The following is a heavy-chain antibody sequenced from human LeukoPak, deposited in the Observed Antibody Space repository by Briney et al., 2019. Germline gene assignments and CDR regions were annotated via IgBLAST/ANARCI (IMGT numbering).Heavy chain of an antibody. V-gene: IGHV6-1*01. J-gene: IGHJ3*02. Sequence: SQTLSLTCAISGDSVSSNSAAWNWVRQSPSRGLEWLGRTYFRSKWYNDYAVSVKSRIIINADTSKNHFSLQLNSVTPEDTAVYFCARNGIGTTYDAFGIWGQGTMVTVSS. CDR2: TYFRSKWYN. CDR1: GDSVSSNSAA. D-gene: IGHD1-1*01. CDR3: ARNGIGTTYDAFGI.